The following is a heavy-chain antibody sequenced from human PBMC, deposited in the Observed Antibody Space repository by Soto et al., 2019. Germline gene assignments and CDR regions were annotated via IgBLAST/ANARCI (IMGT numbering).Heavy chain of an antibody. J-gene: IGHJ3*02. D-gene: IGHD3-3*01. Sequence: EVQLLESGGGLVQPGGSLRLSCAASGFTFSSYAMSWVRQAPGKGLEWVSAISGSGGSTYYADSVKGRFTISRDNSKNTLYMQMNSLSAKDTAVYYCAKEPHYDFWSGYYRPWSFDIWGQGTMVTVSS. CDR1: GFTFSSYA. CDR2: ISGSGGST. V-gene: IGHV3-23*01. CDR3: AKEPHYDFWSGYYRPWSFDI.